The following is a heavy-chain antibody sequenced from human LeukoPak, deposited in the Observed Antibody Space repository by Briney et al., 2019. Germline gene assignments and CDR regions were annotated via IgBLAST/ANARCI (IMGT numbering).Heavy chain of an antibody. V-gene: IGHV3-23*01. CDR1: GFIFSNYH. Sequence: GGSLRLSCAASGFIFSNYHMSWVRQAPEKGLEWVSRISGVTTSTYYADSVKGRFTISRDNSKNTLYLHLNSLRAEDTALYYCAKPIATIREDPFDSWGQGTLVTVSS. D-gene: IGHD3-10*01. CDR3: AKPIATIREDPFDS. J-gene: IGHJ4*02. CDR2: ISGVTTST.